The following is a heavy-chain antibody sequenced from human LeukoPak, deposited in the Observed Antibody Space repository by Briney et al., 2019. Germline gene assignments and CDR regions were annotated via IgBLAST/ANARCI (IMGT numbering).Heavy chain of an antibody. Sequence: SETLSLTCTVSGGSISSYYWSWIRQPPGKGLEWIGYIYYSGSTNYNPSLKSRVTISVDTSKNQFSLKLSSVTAADTAVYYCARLVAGTGGADYWGQGTLVTVSS. D-gene: IGHD6-19*01. J-gene: IGHJ4*02. V-gene: IGHV4-59*08. CDR2: IYYSGST. CDR3: ARLVAGTGGADY. CDR1: GGSISSYY.